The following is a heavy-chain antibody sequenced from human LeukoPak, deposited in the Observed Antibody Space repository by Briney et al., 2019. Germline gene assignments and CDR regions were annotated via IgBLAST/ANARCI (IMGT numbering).Heavy chain of an antibody. Sequence: PGGSLRLSCAVSGFRVSDYYMSWVRQAPGKGLEWVGLIRDSGEAFYADFARGRFAISRDESENTLYLQMNSLRVEDTAVYFCARXXXANQDWVEFDPWGQGTPVIVSS. V-gene: IGHV3-66*02. J-gene: IGHJ5*02. CDR3: ARXXXANQDWVEFDP. D-gene: IGHD3/OR15-3a*01. CDR2: IRDSGEA. CDR1: GFRVSDYY.